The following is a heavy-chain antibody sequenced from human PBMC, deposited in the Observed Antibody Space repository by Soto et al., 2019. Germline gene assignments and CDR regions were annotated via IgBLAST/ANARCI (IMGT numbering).Heavy chain of an antibody. V-gene: IGHV3-33*01. Sequence: HPGGSLRLSCAASGFTFSSYGMHWVRQAPGKGLEWVAVIWYDGSNKYYADSVKGRFTISRDNSKNTLYLQMNSLRAEDTAVYYCARDLGNMILTGYNPPYYYGMDVWGQGTTVTVSS. CDR2: IWYDGSNK. D-gene: IGHD3-9*01. J-gene: IGHJ6*02. CDR3: ARDLGNMILTGYNPPYYYGMDV. CDR1: GFTFSSYG.